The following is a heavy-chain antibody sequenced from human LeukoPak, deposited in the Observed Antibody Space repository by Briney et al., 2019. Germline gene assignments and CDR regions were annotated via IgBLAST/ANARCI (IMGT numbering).Heavy chain of an antibody. V-gene: IGHV3-21*01. CDR3: ARDRGVVPAATRFGHYYYYYGMDV. CDR2: ISSSSSYI. Sequence: PGGSLRLSCAASGFTFSSYGMNWVRQAPGKGLEWVSSISSSSSYIYYADSVKGRFTISRDNAKNSLYLQVNSLRAEDTAVYYCARDRGVVPAATRFGHYYYYYGMDVWGQGTTVTVSS. D-gene: IGHD2-2*01. CDR1: GFTFSSYG. J-gene: IGHJ6*02.